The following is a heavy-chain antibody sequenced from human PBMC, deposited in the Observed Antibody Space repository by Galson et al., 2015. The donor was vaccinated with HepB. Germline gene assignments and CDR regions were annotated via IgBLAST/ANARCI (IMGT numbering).Heavy chain of an antibody. V-gene: IGHV3-53*04. CDR1: GFTVSTNY. J-gene: IGHJ3*02. CDR3: ARTFGDGAFDK. D-gene: IGHD3-10*01. CDR2: IYSGGST. Sequence: SLRLSCAASGFTVSTNYMSWVRQAPGKGLEWVSVIYSGGSTYYADSVNGRFTISRHNSKNTLYLQMNSLRAEDTVVYYCARTFGDGAFDKWGQGTMVTVSS.